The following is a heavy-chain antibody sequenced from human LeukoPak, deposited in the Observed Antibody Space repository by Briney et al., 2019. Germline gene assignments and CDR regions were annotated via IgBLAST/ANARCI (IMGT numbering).Heavy chain of an antibody. CDR2: IIPILGIA. CDR3: ARGVNYYDSSGNWFDP. Sequence: ASVKVSCKASGYTFTSYAISWVRQAPGQGLEWMGRIIPILGIANYAQKFQGRVTITADKSTSTAYMELSSLRSEDTAVYYCARGVNYYDSSGNWFDPWGQGTLVTVSS. J-gene: IGHJ5*02. CDR1: GYTFTSYA. V-gene: IGHV1-69*04. D-gene: IGHD3-22*01.